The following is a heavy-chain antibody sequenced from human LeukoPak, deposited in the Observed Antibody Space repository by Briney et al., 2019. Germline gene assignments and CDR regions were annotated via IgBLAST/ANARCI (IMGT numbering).Heavy chain of an antibody. CDR2: IYHSGST. Sequence: PSETLSLTCTVSGYSISSGYYWGWIRPPPGKGLEWIGSIYHSGSTYYNPSLKSRVTISVDTSKNQFSLKLSSVTAADTAVYYCARFNLYLIVGATHDAFDIWGQGTMVTVSS. V-gene: IGHV4-38-2*02. D-gene: IGHD1-26*01. J-gene: IGHJ3*02. CDR3: ARFNLYLIVGATHDAFDI. CDR1: GYSISSGYY.